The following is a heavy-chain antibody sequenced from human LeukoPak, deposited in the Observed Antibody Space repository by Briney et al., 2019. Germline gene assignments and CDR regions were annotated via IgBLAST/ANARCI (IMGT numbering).Heavy chain of an antibody. Sequence: GASVKVSCKASGYTFTCYYMHWVRQAPAQGLEWMGRINPNSGGTNYAQKFQGRVTMTRDTSISTVYMELSRLRSDDTAVYYCASFFTAMEIDYWGQGTLVTVSS. CDR3: ASFFTAMEIDY. CDR1: GYTFTCYY. CDR2: INPNSGGT. V-gene: IGHV1-2*06. D-gene: IGHD5-18*01. J-gene: IGHJ4*02.